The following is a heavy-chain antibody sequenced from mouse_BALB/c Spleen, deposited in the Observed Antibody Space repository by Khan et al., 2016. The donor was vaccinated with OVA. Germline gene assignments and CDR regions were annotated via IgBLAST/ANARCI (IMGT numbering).Heavy chain of an antibody. CDR3: ARWSYWFAY. V-gene: IGHV1S22*01. CDR1: GYTFTSYW. CDR2: IYPGSGST. Sequence: LQQSGSELVRPGASVKLSCKASGYTFTSYWMHWVKQRPGQGLEWIGDIYPGSGSTNYDEKFTSKATLTADTSSSTAYMQLSSLTSEDSAVYYCARWSYWFAYWGQGTLVTGSA. D-gene: IGHD2-12*01. J-gene: IGHJ3*01.